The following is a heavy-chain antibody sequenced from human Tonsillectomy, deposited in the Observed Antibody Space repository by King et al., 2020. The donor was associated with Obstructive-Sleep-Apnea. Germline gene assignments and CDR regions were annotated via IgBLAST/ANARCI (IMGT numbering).Heavy chain of an antibody. D-gene: IGHD4-17*01. V-gene: IGHV4-38-2*02. J-gene: IGHJ4*02. CDR3: ARSWGTTGGFDY. CDR1: GYSISSGYY. Sequence: VQLQESGPGLVKPSETLSLTCTVSGYSISSGYYWGWIRQPPGKGLEWIGSIYHSGSTYYNPSPKSRVTISVDTSKNQFSLKLSSLTAADTAVYYCARSWGTTGGFDYWGQGTLVTVSS. CDR2: IYHSGST.